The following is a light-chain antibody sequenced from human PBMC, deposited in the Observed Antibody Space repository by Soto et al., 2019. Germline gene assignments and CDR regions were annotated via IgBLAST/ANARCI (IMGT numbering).Light chain of an antibody. V-gene: IGKV3-15*01. J-gene: IGKJ1*01. Sequence: EIVMTQSPDTLSVSPGETATLSCRASQSVGSNLAWYQQKPGQAPRLLISDASTWAAGLPARFSGSGSGTEFTLTISSLQSEDFAVYYCQQSNNWPKTFGQGTKVEIK. CDR2: DAS. CDR1: QSVGSN. CDR3: QQSNNWPKT.